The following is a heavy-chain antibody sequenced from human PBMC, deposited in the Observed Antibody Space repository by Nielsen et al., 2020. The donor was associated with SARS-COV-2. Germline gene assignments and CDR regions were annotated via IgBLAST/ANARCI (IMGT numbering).Heavy chain of an antibody. CDR2: ISGNGIST. CDR3: AKPDSSSWYGGRNWFDP. D-gene: IGHD6-13*01. J-gene: IGHJ5*02. CDR1: GFTFSSYA. V-gene: IGHV3-23*01. Sequence: GESLKISCAASGFTFSSYAMSWVRQAPGKGLEWVSRISGNGISTSYADSVKGRFTISRDNSKNTLYLQMNSLRAEDTAVYYCAKPDSSSWYGGRNWFDPWGQGTLVTVSS.